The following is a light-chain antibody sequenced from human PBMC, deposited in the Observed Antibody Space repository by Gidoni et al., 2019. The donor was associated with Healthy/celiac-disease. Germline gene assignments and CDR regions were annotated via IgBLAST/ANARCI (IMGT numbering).Light chain of an antibody. CDR3: QQRSNWYT. Sequence: ELVLTQSPATLSLSPGERATLSCRASQTVSSYLAWYQQKPGQAPRLLIYDASNGATGIPARFSGSGSGTDFTLTISSLEPEDFAVYYCQQRSNWYTFGQGTKLEIK. CDR1: QTVSSY. V-gene: IGKV3-11*01. J-gene: IGKJ2*01. CDR2: DAS.